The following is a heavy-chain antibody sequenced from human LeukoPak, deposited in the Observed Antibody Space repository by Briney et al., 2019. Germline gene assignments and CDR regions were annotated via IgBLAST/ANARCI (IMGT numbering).Heavy chain of an antibody. CDR2: ISAYNGNT. CDR1: GYTFTGYY. J-gene: IGHJ2*01. V-gene: IGHV1-18*04. CDR3: ARDVNYWYFDL. Sequence: ASVKVSCKASGYTFTGYYLHWVRQAPGQGLEWMGWISAYNGNTNYAQKLQGRVTMTTDTSTSTAYMELRSLRSDDTAVYYCARDVNYWYFDLWGRGTLVTVSS.